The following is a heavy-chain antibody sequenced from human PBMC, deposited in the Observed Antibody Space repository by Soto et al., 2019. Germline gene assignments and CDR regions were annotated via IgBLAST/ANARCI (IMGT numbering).Heavy chain of an antibody. D-gene: IGHD2-2*01. CDR3: ARLHGYCISSSCHGHYAMDV. J-gene: IGHJ6*02. CDR2: IYNSGRT. V-gene: IGHV4-39*01. CDR1: NAPVGSSTYT. Sequence: PSETLSLTCTVFNAPVGSSTYTWGWIRQPPGKGLEWIGSIYNSGRTYYNPSLNSRVTVSVDTSKNQFSLKVTSVTAADTAVYYCARLHGYCISSSCHGHYAMDVWGQGTTVTVSS.